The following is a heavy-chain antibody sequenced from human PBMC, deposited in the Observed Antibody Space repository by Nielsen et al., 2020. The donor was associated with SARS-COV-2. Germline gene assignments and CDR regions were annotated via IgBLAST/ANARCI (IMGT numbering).Heavy chain of an antibody. Sequence: SLKISCAASGFTFDDYAMHWVRQAPGKGLEWVSGISWNSGSIGYADSVKGRFTNSRDNAKNSLYLQMNSLRAEDTALYYCASLPRGSGYDYGMDVWGQGTTVTVSS. CDR3: ASLPRGSGYDYGMDV. CDR1: GFTFDDYA. CDR2: ISWNSGSI. J-gene: IGHJ6*02. V-gene: IGHV3-9*01. D-gene: IGHD2-15*01.